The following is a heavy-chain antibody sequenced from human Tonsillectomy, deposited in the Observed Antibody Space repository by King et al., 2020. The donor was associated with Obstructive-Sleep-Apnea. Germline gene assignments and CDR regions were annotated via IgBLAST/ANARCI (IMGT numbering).Heavy chain of an antibody. CDR3: ARHRVVEDYGDYGDYFDY. J-gene: IGHJ4*02. V-gene: IGHV4-59*08. D-gene: IGHD4-17*01. Sequence: QLQESGPGLVKPSETLSLTCTFSGGAISNYYWSWIPQPPGKGLEWIWYIYYSVNTNFNPSLQSRVTISADTSKIQFSLRLSSVNAADTAVYYCARHRVVEDYGDYGDYFDYWGQGTLVTVSS. CDR2: IYYSVNT. CDR1: GGAISNYY.